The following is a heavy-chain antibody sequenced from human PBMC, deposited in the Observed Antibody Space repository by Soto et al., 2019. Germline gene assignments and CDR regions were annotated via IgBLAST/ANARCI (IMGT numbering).Heavy chain of an antibody. V-gene: IGHV3-7*03. CDR3: ARDGLLFSGPYRPSRFDY. Sequence: GGSLRLSCAASGFKFSNYWMSWVRQAPGKGLEWVGNIKHDTSEAHYADSVKGRFTITRDNIKNFLFLQMNGLRADDTASYYCARDGLLFSGPYRPSRFDYWGLGTLVTVSS. D-gene: IGHD3-16*02. CDR2: IKHDTSEA. J-gene: IGHJ4*02. CDR1: GFKFSNYW.